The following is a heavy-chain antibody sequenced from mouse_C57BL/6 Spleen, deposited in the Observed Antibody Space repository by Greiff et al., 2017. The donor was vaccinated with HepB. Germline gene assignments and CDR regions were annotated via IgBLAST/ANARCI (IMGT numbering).Heavy chain of an antibody. CDR1: GYTFTDYN. Sequence: VQLQESGPELVKPGASVKISCKASGYTFTDYNINWVKQRPGQGLEWIGCIYPGRGNTKYNEKFKGKATLTVDTSSSTAYMQLSSLTSEDSAVYFCARSDSPYDPFDYWGQGTTLTVSS. V-gene: IGHV1-84*01. D-gene: IGHD2-3*01. CDR2: IYPGRGNT. J-gene: IGHJ2*01. CDR3: ARSDSPYDPFDY.